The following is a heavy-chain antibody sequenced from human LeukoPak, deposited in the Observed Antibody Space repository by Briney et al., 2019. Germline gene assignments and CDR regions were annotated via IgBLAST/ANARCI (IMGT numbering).Heavy chain of an antibody. V-gene: IGHV3-7*01. CDR3: ARAHIISGGYYGYFDY. CDR1: GFTFSTYW. CDR2: IYQDGSEK. J-gene: IGHJ4*02. Sequence: PGGSLRLSCAASGFTFSTYWMTWVRQAPGKGLEWVANIYQDGSEKNYVDSVKGRFTISRDNAKNSLYLQMNSLRAEDTAVYYCARAHIISGGYYGYFDYWGQGTLVTVSS. D-gene: IGHD1-26*01.